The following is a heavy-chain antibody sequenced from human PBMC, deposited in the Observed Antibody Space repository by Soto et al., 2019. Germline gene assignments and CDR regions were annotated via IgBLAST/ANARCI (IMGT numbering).Heavy chain of an antibody. D-gene: IGHD3-16*02. CDR2: IYYSGST. J-gene: IGHJ4*02. CDR1: GGSISSDY. V-gene: IGHV4-59*01. Sequence: QVKLQESGPGLVKPSETLSLTCTVSGGSISSDYWSWIRQPPGKGLEWIAYIYYSGSTNYNPSLKSRVAISGDTSKNQFSLKLSSVPAADTAVYYCARTVIGGFDYWGQGTLVTVSS. CDR3: ARTVIGGFDY.